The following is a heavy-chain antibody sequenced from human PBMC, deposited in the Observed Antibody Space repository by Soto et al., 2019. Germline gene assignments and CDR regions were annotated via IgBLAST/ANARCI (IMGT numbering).Heavy chain of an antibody. V-gene: IGHV3-72*01. Sequence: EVQLVESGGGLVQPGGSLRLSCAASGFSFSDHHMDWVRQAPGKGLEWVGRAKNKANGYTIEYAASVKGRFSISRDDSKNSLYLQMTSLKTEDTAIYYCARGASSGSDYYYYGMDVWGRGTTVTVSS. J-gene: IGHJ6*02. D-gene: IGHD3-22*01. CDR1: GFSFSDHH. CDR3: ARGASSGSDYYYYGMDV. CDR2: AKNKANGYTI.